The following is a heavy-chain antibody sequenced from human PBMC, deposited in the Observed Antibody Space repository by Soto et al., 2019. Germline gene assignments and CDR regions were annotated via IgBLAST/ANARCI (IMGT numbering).Heavy chain of an antibody. V-gene: IGHV3-23*01. Sequence: GVLRLSCAASGFTFTNYAMNWGRQAPGKGLEWVAGISFIGGITYYADSVKGRFTISRDNSKNTLSLQMSSLRVEDTAIYYCANTENNRHPPSDKSCWGEGAVVTL. CDR1: GFTFTNYA. CDR3: ANTENNRHPPSDKSC. CDR2: ISFIGGIT. J-gene: IGHJ4*02. D-gene: IGHD1-26*01.